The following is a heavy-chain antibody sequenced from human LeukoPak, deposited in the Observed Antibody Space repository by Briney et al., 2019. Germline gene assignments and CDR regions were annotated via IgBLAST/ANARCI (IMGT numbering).Heavy chain of an antibody. J-gene: IGHJ3*02. CDR2: IIPILGIA. D-gene: IGHD3-10*01. V-gene: IGHV1-69*10. CDR3: ARGPSQWFGESAFDI. Sequence: SVKVSCKASGGTFSSYTISWVRQAPGQGLEWMGGIIPILGIANYAQKFQGRVTITADKSTSTAYMELSSLRSEDTAVYYCARGPSQWFGESAFDIWGQGTMVTVSS. CDR1: GGTFSSYT.